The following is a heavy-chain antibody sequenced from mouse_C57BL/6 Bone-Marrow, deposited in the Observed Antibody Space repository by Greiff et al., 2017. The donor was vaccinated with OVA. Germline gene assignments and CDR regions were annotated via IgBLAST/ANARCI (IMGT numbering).Heavy chain of an antibody. D-gene: IGHD1-1*01. CDR1: GYTFTSYW. CDR3: ARNYYGSSLDY. V-gene: IGHV1-69*01. J-gene: IGHJ2*01. CDR2: IDPSDSYT. Sequence: VKLQQPGAELVMPGASVKLSCKASGYTFTSYWMHWVKQRPGQGLEWIGEIDPSDSYTNYNQKFKGKSTLTVDKSSSTAYMQLSSLTSEDSAVYYCARNYYGSSLDYWGQGTTLTVSS.